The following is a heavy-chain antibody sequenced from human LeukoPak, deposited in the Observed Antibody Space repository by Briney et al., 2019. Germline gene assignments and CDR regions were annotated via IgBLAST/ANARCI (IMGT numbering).Heavy chain of an antibody. V-gene: IGHV1-8*01. CDR1: GYTFTSYD. D-gene: IGHD2-2*01. J-gene: IGHJ6*03. Sequence: ALVNVSCKASGYTFTSYDINWVRQATGQGLECMECMNPNSCNTGYAQKFQGRVTMTRSTSISTAYMELSSMTSEATAVSYWARGRYCSSNSCYPAEGIAAAGLDYYYYYMDVWGKGTPVTVSS. CDR3: ARGRYCSSNSCYPAEGIAAAGLDYYYYYMDV. CDR2: MNPNSCNT.